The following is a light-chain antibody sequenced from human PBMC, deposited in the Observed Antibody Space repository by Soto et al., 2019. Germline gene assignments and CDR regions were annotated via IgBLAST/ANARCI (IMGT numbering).Light chain of an antibody. Sequence: IVLTQSPATLSLSPGERATLSCRASQSVSIDLAWYQQKPGQAPRLLIYDASTRATGIPARFSGSGSRTDFTLTISSLEPEDFGVYYCQQRSNWRRLTFGGGTKVEIK. CDR1: QSVSID. J-gene: IGKJ4*01. V-gene: IGKV3-11*01. CDR3: QQRSNWRRLT. CDR2: DAS.